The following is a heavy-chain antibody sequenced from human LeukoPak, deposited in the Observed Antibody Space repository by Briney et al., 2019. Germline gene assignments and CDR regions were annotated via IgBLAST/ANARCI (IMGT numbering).Heavy chain of an antibody. CDR2: IYYSGST. D-gene: IGHD5-24*01. J-gene: IGHJ3*02. CDR3: ARGEMATTDAFDI. Sequence: SGTLSLTCTVSGGSISSSSYYWGWIRQPPGKGLEWIGSIYYSGSTYYNPSLKSRVTISVDTSKNQFSLKLSSVTAADTAVYYCARGEMATTDAFDIWGQGTMVTVSS. CDR1: GGSISSSSYY. V-gene: IGHV4-39*07.